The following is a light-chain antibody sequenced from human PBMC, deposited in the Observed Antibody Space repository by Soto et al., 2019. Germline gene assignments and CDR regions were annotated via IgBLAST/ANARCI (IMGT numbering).Light chain of an antibody. J-gene: IGKJ1*01. V-gene: IGKV3-20*01. CDR2: GAS. CDR1: QSVSSSY. CDR3: RQYGSSPRT. Sequence: EIVLTQSPGTLYLSPGERATLSCRASQSVSSSYLAWYQQKPGQAPRLLIYGASSRATGIPDRFSGSGSGTDFTLTISRLEPEDFAVYYCRQYGSSPRTFGQGTKVEIK.